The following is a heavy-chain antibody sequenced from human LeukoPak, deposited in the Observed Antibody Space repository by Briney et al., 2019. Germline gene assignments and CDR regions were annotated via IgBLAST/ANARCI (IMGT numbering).Heavy chain of an antibody. Sequence: SETLSLTCTVSGGSISSYCWSWIRQPAGKGLEWIGRIYTSGSTNYIPSLKSRVTMSVDTSKNQFSLKLSSVTAADTAVYYCARVTPLLQGGGEIDYWGQGTLVAVSS. CDR2: IYTSGST. CDR1: GGSISSYC. D-gene: IGHD4-11*01. CDR3: ARVTPLLQGGGEIDY. V-gene: IGHV4-4*07. J-gene: IGHJ4*02.